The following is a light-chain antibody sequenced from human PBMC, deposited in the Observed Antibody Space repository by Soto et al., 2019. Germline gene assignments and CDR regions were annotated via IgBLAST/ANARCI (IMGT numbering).Light chain of an antibody. CDR3: QQRRNWPPLT. V-gene: IGKV3-11*01. CDR1: ESVDIY. CDR2: HAS. J-gene: IGKJ4*01. Sequence: ETVLTQSPATLSLSPGETATLSCRASESVDIYFAWYQQKPGQAPRLLIYHASNRATGIPAKFSGSGSGTDFTITISSLEPEDSAVYYCQQRRNWPPLTFGGGTRVEL.